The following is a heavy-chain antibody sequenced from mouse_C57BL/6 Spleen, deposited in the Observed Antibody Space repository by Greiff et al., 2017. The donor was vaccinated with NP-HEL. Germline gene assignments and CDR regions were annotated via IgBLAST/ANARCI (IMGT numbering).Heavy chain of an antibody. CDR3: TRATFTTSQAWFAY. CDR2: ISSGGDYI. D-gene: IGHD1-1*01. Sequence: DVHLVESGEGLVKPGGSLKLSCAASGFTFSSYAMSWVRQTPEKRLEWVAYISSGGDYIYYADTVKGRFTISRDNARNTLYLQMSSLKSEDTAMYYCTRATFTTSQAWFAYWGQGTLVTVSA. J-gene: IGHJ3*01. V-gene: IGHV5-9-1*02. CDR1: GFTFSSYA.